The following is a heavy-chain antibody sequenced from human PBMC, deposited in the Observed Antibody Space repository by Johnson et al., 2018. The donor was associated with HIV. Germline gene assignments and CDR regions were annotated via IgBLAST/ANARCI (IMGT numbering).Heavy chain of an antibody. CDR1: GFTFSSYA. CDR3: ASTGSGSDDAFDI. Sequence: QVQLVESGGGVVQPGTSLRLSCAASGFTFSSYAMHWVRQAPGKGLEWVAVISYDGSNKYYADSVKGRFTISRDNSKNTLYLQMNSLRAEDTAVYYCASTGSGSDDAFDIWGQGTMVTVSS. CDR2: ISYDGSNK. D-gene: IGHD3-10*01. V-gene: IGHV3-30-3*01. J-gene: IGHJ3*02.